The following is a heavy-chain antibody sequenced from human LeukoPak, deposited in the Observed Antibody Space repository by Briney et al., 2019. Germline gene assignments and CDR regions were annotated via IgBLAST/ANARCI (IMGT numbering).Heavy chain of an antibody. CDR3: ATDRLGIDYFDY. J-gene: IGHJ4*02. V-gene: IGHV4-39*07. CDR1: GGSLSSNRYY. Sequence: SETLSLTCTVSGGSLSSNRYYWGWIRQPPGKGLEWIGSIFYSGSTHYNPSLKSRVTISVDTSKNQFSLKLSSMTAADTAVYYCATDRLGIDYFDYWGQGTLVTVSS. CDR2: IFYSGST. D-gene: IGHD7-27*01.